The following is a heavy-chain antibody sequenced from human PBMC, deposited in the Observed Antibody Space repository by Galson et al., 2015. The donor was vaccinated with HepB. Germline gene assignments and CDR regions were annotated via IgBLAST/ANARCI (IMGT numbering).Heavy chain of an antibody. J-gene: IGHJ3*02. D-gene: IGHD3-10*01. CDR2: INPNSGGT. CDR3: AREGLRLRGADAFDI. V-gene: IGHV1-2*04. CDR1: GYTFTGYY. Sequence: SVKVSCKASGYTFTGYYMHWVRQAPGQGLEWMGWINPNSGGTNYAQKFQGWVTMTRDTSISTAYMELSRLRSDDTAVYYCAREGLRLRGADAFDIWGQGTMVTVSS.